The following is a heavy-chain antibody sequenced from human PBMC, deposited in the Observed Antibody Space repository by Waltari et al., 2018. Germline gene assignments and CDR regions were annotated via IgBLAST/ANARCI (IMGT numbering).Heavy chain of an antibody. CDR1: GFTFSDHY. D-gene: IGHD5-18*01. CDR2: TRNKANSYTT. V-gene: IGHV3-72*01. J-gene: IGHJ4*02. Sequence: EVQLVESGGGLVQPGGSLRLSCVASGFTFSDHYMDWVRQAPGKGLEWVGRTRNKANSYTTEYAAAVKGRFTISRDESKNSLYLQMNSLKTEDTAVYYCARERGYSYGYAAFDYWGQGTLVTVSS. CDR3: ARERGYSYGYAAFDY.